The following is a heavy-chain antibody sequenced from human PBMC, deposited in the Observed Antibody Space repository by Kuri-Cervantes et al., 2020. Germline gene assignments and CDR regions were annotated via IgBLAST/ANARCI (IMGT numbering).Heavy chain of an antibody. CDR1: GFTFSDYY. V-gene: IGHV3-11*01. Sequence: LSCAASGFTFSDYYMSWICQAPGKGLGWVSYISSSGSTIYYADSVKGRFTISRDNAKNTPYLQMNSLRAEDTAVYYCAKDRNSGSYYGPLADYWGQGTLVTVSS. CDR3: AKDRNSGSYYGPLADY. J-gene: IGHJ4*02. D-gene: IGHD1-26*01. CDR2: ISSSGSTI.